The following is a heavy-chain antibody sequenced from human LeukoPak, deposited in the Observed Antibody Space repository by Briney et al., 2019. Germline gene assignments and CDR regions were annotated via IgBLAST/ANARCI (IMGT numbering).Heavy chain of an antibody. CDR3: AKFSYSTSSGPGDV. V-gene: IGHV5-51*01. CDR2: IYPADSDT. CDR1: GYSFTSSW. J-gene: IGHJ6*04. D-gene: IGHD6-6*01. Sequence: GESLKISCKGSGYSFTSSWIGWVRQMPGKGLEWMGIIYPADSDTRCSPSFQGQVTISADKSINTAYLQWSSLRASDTAMYYCAKFSYSTSSGPGDVWGKGTTVTVSS.